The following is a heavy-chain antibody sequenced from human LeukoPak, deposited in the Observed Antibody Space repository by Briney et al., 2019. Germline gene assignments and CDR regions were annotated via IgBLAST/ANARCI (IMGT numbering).Heavy chain of an antibody. CDR3: ARDRDESSGYYYAVDFDY. CDR1: GYTFTSYY. V-gene: IGHV1-46*01. J-gene: IGHJ4*02. CDR2: INPSGGST. D-gene: IGHD3-22*01. Sequence: ASVKVSCKASGYTFTSYYMHWVRQAPGQGLEWMGIINPSGGSTSYAQKFQGRVTMTRDTSTSTVYMELSSLGSEDTAVYYCARDRDESSGYYYAVDFDYWGQGTLVTVSS.